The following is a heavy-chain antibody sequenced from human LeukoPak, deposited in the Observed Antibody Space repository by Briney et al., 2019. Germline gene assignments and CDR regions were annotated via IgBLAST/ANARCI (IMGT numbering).Heavy chain of an antibody. Sequence: ASVKVSCKASGYTFTSYSMHWVRQAPGQGLEWMGIINPSDGSTSYAQKFQGRVTMTRDTSTSTVYMELSSLRSEDTAVYYCARVLCSRTSCYVYYGTDVWGQGTTVTVSS. CDR3: ARVLCSRTSCYVYYGTDV. D-gene: IGHD2-2*01. J-gene: IGHJ6*02. V-gene: IGHV1-46*01. CDR1: GYTFTSYS. CDR2: INPSDGST.